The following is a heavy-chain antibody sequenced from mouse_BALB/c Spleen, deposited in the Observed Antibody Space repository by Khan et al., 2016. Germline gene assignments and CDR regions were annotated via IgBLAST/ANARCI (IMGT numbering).Heavy chain of an antibody. CDR2: ISYSGST. D-gene: IGHD2-1*01. V-gene: IGHV3-8*02. J-gene: IGHJ4*01. Sequence: EVQLQESGPSLVKPSQTLSLTCSVTGDSITSGYWNWVRKFPGNKLEYMGYISYSGSTYYNPSLKSRISITRDTSKNQYYLQLNSVTTEDTATYFCAMWDGNYGYYAMDYWGQGTSVTVSS. CDR1: GDSITSGY. CDR3: AMWDGNYGYYAMDY.